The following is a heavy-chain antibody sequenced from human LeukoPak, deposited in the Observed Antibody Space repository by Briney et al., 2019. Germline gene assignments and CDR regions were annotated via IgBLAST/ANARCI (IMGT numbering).Heavy chain of an antibody. CDR1: GGTFSSYA. J-gene: IGHJ3*02. CDR3: ARGGGRVPAAGDLRGAFDI. CDR2: IIPIFGTA. D-gene: IGHD2-2*01. V-gene: IGHV1-69*05. Sequence: ASVKVSCKASGGTFSSYAISWVRQAPGQGLEWMGGIIPIFGTANYAQKFQGRVTITTDESTSTAYMELSSLRSEDTAVYYCARGGGRVPAAGDLRGAFDIWGQGTMVTVSS.